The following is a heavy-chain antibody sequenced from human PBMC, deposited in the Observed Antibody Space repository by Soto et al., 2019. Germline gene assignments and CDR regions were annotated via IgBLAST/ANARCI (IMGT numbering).Heavy chain of an antibody. V-gene: IGHV2-5*02. CDR3: AHRVLRTVFGLVTSTAIYFDF. D-gene: IGHD3-3*01. CDR2: IYWDDEK. CDR1: GFSLTTSGVG. Sequence: QITLNESGPTVVRPTETLTLTCRFSGFSLTTSGVGVGWIRQSPGKAPEWLALIYWDDEKRYSASLKSRLTITKDTSKHQVVLTVSDLDPTDTATYYCAHRVLRTVFGLVTSTAIYFDFWGQGTPVAVSS. J-gene: IGHJ4*02.